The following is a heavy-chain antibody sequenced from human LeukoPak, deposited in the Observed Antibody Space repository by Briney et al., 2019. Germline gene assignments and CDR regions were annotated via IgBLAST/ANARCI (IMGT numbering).Heavy chain of an antibody. CDR2: INYSGST. Sequence: SETLTLSCTVSGGSISIYYWSWIRQPPGRGLEWIGYINYSGSTNYNPSLKNRVTISVDTSKNQFSLKVTSVTAAATAVYYCARLKGDYGGQGTLVTVSS. CDR1: GGSISIYY. V-gene: IGHV4-59*08. J-gene: IGHJ4*02. CDR3: ARLKGDY.